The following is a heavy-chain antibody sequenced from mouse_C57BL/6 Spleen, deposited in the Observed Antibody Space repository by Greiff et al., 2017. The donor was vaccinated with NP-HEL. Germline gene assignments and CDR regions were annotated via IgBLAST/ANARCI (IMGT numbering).Heavy chain of an antibody. J-gene: IGHJ2*01. CDR3: ARAVVSGNYFDY. D-gene: IGHD1-1*01. V-gene: IGHV1-19*01. CDR1: GYTFTDYY. CDR2: INPYNGGT. Sequence: EVKLMESGPVLVKPGASVKMSCKASGYTFTDYYMNWVKQSHGKSLEWIGVINPYNGGTSYNQKFKGKATLTVDKSSSTAYMELNSLTSEDSAVYYCARAVVSGNYFDYWGQGTTLTVSS.